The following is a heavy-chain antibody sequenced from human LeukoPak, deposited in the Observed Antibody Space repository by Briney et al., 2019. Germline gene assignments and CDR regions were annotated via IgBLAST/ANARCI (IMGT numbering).Heavy chain of an antibody. CDR3: ATDLSSSWLKSLDY. J-gene: IGHJ4*02. CDR2: FDPEDGET. D-gene: IGHD6-13*01. CDR1: GYTLTELS. Sequence: ASVKVSCTVSGYTLTELSMHWVRQAPGKGLEWMGGFDPEDGETIYAQKFQGRVTMTEDTSTDTAYMELSSLRSEDTAVYYCATDLSSSWLKSLDYWGQGTLVTVSS. V-gene: IGHV1-24*01.